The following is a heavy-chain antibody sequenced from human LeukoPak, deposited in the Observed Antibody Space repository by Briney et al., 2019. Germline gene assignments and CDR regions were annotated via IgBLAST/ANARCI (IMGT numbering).Heavy chain of an antibody. J-gene: IGHJ4*02. CDR2: IYYSGST. Sequence: SETLSLTCTVSGGSISSYYWSWIRQPPGKGLEWIGYIYYSGSTNYNPSLKSRGTISVDTSNNQFSLKLTSVTAADTAVYYCARHGLDIVVVVAPFDYWGQGTLVTVSS. V-gene: IGHV4-59*01. CDR1: GGSISSYY. D-gene: IGHD2-15*01. CDR3: ARHGLDIVVVVAPFDY.